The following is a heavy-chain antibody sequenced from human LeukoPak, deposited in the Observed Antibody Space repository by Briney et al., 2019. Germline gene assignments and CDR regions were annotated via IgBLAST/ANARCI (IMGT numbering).Heavy chain of an antibody. CDR1: GGSLSGYY. CDR2: INHSGST. CDR3: ARGRYYDSSGYYTRRPNNWFDP. J-gene: IGHJ5*02. V-gene: IGHV4-34*01. Sequence: SETLSLTCAVYGGSLSGYYWSWIRQPPGKGLEWIGEINHSGSTNYNPPLKSRVTISVDTSKNQFSLKLSSVTAADTAVYYCARGRYYDSSGYYTRRPNNWFDPWGQGTLVTVSS. D-gene: IGHD3-22*01.